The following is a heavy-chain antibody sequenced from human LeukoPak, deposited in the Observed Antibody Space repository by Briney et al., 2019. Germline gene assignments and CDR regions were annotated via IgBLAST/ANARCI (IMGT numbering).Heavy chain of an antibody. CDR1: GFTFTSYA. CDR3: ARDLPGGGLDY. CDR2: ISNNAVRI. D-gene: IGHD2-15*01. V-gene: IGHV3-64*02. Sequence: GAPLRLSCAASGFTFTSYAMHWLRQAPGKGLEYVAAISNNAVRIYYLDSVKGRFTISRDNSKNTLYLKMGSLRAEDMAVYYCARDLPGGGLDYWGQGTLVTVSS. J-gene: IGHJ4*02.